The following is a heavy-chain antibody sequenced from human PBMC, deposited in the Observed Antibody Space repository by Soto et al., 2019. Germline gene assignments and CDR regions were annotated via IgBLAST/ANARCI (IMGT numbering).Heavy chain of an antibody. CDR1: GGSFSGYY. D-gene: IGHD4-17*01. V-gene: IGHV4-34*01. CDR2: INHSGST. CDR3: AGFYRPTVTTGLYYYYYYGMDV. Sequence: PSETLSLTCAVYGGSFSGYYWSWIRQPPGKGLEWIGEINHSGSTNYNPSLKSRVTISVDTSKNQFSLKLSSVTAADTAVYYCAGFYRPTVTTGLYYYYYYGMDVWGQGTTVTVSS. J-gene: IGHJ6*02.